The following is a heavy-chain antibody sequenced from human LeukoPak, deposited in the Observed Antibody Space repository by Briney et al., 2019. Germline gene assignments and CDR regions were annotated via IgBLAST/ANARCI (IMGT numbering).Heavy chain of an antibody. J-gene: IGHJ6*03. CDR1: GFTFSSYE. CDR2: IKQDGSEK. Sequence: PGGSLRLSCAASGFTFSSYEMNWVRQAPGKGLEWVANIKQDGSEKYYVDSVKGRFTIPRDSAENSLYLQMNSLRAEDTAVYYCARGRIAVAGTYIPSNWGPQLYYMDVWGKGTTVTVSS. V-gene: IGHV3-7*01. D-gene: IGHD6-19*01. CDR3: ARGRIAVAGTYIPSNWGPQLYYMDV.